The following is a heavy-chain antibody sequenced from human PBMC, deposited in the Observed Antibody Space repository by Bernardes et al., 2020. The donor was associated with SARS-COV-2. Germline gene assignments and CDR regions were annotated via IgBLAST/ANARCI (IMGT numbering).Heavy chain of an antibody. J-gene: IGHJ3*02. D-gene: IGHD6-13*01. CDR1: GFSFSAFS. V-gene: IGHV3-21*01. CDR3: ARGVSSWPTDDAFDI. Sequence: GGSLRLSCAASGFSFSAFSMHWVRQAPGKGLPWVSSISSASSTRLYAGSMKGRFTISRDNAKNTLNLQMNGLRAEDTAVYYCARGVSSWPTDDAFDIWGQGTMVTDSS. CDR2: ISSASSTR.